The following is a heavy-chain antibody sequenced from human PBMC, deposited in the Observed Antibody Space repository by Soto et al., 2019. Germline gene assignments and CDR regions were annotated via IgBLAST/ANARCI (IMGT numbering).Heavy chain of an antibody. D-gene: IGHD3-22*01. CDR3: ASGGSYYDSSGWYFQH. V-gene: IGHV3-30-3*01. Sequence: QVQLVESGGGVVQPGRSLRLSCAASGFTFSSYAMHWVRQAPGKGMEWVAVISYDGSNKYYADSVKGRFTISRDNSKNTLYLQMNSLRAEDTAVYYCASGGSYYDSSGWYFQHWGQGTLVTVSS. CDR1: GFTFSSYA. CDR2: ISYDGSNK. J-gene: IGHJ1*01.